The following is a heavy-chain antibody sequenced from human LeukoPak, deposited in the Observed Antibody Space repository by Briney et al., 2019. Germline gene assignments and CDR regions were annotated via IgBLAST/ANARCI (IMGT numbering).Heavy chain of an antibody. V-gene: IGHV3-74*03. CDR3: VKDLGSAITSALALDV. D-gene: IGHD2-15*01. CDR2: INSDGSDT. CDR1: GLTFSSYW. J-gene: IGHJ6*02. Sequence: PGGSLRLSCAASGLTFSSYWMHWVRQAPGKGLVWVSRINSDGSDTTYADSVKGRFTISRDNRKNLLHLQMNSLRPDDSAVYYCVKDLGSAITSALALDVWGQGTTVTVSS.